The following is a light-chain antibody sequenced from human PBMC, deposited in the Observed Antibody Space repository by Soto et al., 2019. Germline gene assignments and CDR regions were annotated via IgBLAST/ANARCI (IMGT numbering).Light chain of an antibody. CDR1: RSDVGGYKY. CDR2: EVS. J-gene: IGLJ1*01. Sequence: QSALTQPASVSGSPGQSITISCTGTRSDVGGYKYVSWYQQHPGKDPKLMIYEVSNRPSGVSNRVSGSKSGNKASLTISGLQAEDEADYYCSSYTSSSTAYVFGTGTKVTVL. V-gene: IGLV2-14*01. CDR3: SSYTSSSTAYV.